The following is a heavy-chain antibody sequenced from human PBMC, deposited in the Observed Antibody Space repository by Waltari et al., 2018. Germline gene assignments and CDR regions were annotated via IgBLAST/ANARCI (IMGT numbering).Heavy chain of an antibody. V-gene: IGHV1-69*14. D-gene: IGHD6-19*01. Sequence: QVQLVQSGAEVKKPGSWVKVSCKAYGGTFSSYAISWVRQATGKGLEWMGVIIPIFGTANYAQKFQGRVTITADKSTSTAYMELSSLRSEDTAVYYCARVGIAVAGERLSYFDYWGQGTLVTVSS. CDR3: ARVGIAVAGERLSYFDY. J-gene: IGHJ4*02. CDR1: GGTFSSYA. CDR2: IIPIFGTA.